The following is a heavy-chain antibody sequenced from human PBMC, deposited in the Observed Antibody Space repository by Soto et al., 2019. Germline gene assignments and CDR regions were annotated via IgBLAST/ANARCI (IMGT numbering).Heavy chain of an antibody. J-gene: IGHJ6*02. CDR3: ARRYTTSPIYYYYYYGMDV. D-gene: IGHD1-26*01. CDR1: GYTFTSYD. Sequence: ASVKVSCKASGYTFTSYDINWVRQATGQGLEWMGWMNPNSGNTGYAQKFQGRVTMTRNTSISTAYMELSSLRSEDTAVYYCARRYTTSPIYYYYYYGMDVWGQGTTVTVSS. V-gene: IGHV1-8*01. CDR2: MNPNSGNT.